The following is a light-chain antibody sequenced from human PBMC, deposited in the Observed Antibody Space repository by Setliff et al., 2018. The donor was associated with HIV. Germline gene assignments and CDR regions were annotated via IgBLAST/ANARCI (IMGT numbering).Light chain of an antibody. CDR3: YSYAGSFTWV. CDR2: EVT. Sequence: ALTQPASVSGSPGQSITISCTGTRSDVGDYDLVSWYQHHPGKAPKLIIFEVTKRPSGVSTRFSGSKSGNTASLTISGLQADDEADYYCYSYAGSFTWVFGTGTKV. CDR1: RSDVGDYDL. V-gene: IGLV2-23*02. J-gene: IGLJ1*01.